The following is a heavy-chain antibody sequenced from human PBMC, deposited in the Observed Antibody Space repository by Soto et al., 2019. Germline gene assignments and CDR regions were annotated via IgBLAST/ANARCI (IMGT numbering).Heavy chain of an antibody. D-gene: IGHD2-15*01. V-gene: IGHV5-51*01. CDR3: ARIYCSGGSCYSGVSYYFDY. J-gene: IGHJ4*02. CDR2: IYPGDSDT. Sequence: GESLKISCRGSGYSFTSYWIGWVRQMPGKGLEWMGIIYPGDSDTRHSPSFQGQVTISADKSISTAYLQWSSLKASDTAMYYCARIYCSGGSCYSGVSYYFDYWGQGTLVTVSS. CDR1: GYSFTSYW.